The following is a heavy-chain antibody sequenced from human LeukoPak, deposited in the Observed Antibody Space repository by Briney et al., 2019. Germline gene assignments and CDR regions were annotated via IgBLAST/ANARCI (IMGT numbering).Heavy chain of an antibody. Sequence: PGGSLRLSCAASGFTFSSYWMHWVRQAPGKGLVWVSRINSDGSSTSYADSVKGRFTISRDNAKNTLYLQMNSLRAEDTAVYYCARDPGGGLGLRFLQKRKAHYFDYWGQGTLVTVSS. V-gene: IGHV3-74*01. J-gene: IGHJ4*02. D-gene: IGHD3-3*01. CDR2: INSDGSST. CDR3: ARDPGGGLGLRFLQKRKAHYFDY. CDR1: GFTFSSYW.